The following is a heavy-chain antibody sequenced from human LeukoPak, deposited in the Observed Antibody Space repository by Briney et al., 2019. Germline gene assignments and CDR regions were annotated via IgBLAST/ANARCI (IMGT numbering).Heavy chain of an antibody. CDR2: ISKDGSDK. V-gene: IGHV3-30*03. CDR3: ARDYWWNYDY. D-gene: IGHD1-7*01. CDR1: GFTFSSYS. Sequence: GGSLRLSCAASGFTFSSYSMNWVRQAPGKGLEWVAVISKDGSDKYYPGSVRGRFTISRDNSKNTIYLQMDSLRAEDTAIYYCARDYWWNYDYWGQGTLVTVSS. J-gene: IGHJ4*02.